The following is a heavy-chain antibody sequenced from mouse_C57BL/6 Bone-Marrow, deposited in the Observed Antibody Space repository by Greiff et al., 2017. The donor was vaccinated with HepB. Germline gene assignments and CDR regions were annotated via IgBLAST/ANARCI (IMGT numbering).Heavy chain of an antibody. CDR2: ISDGGSYT. CDR1: GFTFSSYA. CDR3: ARGNYGYWYFDV. D-gene: IGHD2-1*01. V-gene: IGHV5-4*03. Sequence: DVKLVESGGGLVKPGGSLKLSCAASGFTFSSYAMSWVRQTPEKRLEWVATISDGGSYTYYPDNVKGRFTISRDNAKNNLYLQMSHLKSEDTAMYYCARGNYGYWYFDVWGTGTTVTVSS. J-gene: IGHJ1*03.